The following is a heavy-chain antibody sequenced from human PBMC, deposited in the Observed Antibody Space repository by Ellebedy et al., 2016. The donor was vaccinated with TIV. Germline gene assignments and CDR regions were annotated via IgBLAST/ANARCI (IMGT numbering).Heavy chain of an antibody. J-gene: IGHJ6*02. CDR1: GFTFRSYT. CDR2: ILFDGSNK. D-gene: IGHD5-12*01. Sequence: PGGSLRLSCAASGFTFRSYTMHWVRQAPGKGLEWMAAILFDGSNKFCADSVKGRFIISRDNSKNMLYLQMNSLRSDDTAVYYCARDGYSGYDRTRVDEYFGMDVWGQGTTVTVSS. V-gene: IGHV3-30-3*01. CDR3: ARDGYSGYDRTRVDEYFGMDV.